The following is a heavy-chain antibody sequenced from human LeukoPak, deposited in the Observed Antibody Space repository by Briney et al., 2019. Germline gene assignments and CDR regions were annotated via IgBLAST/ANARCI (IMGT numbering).Heavy chain of an antibody. J-gene: IGHJ4*02. Sequence: PSETLSLTCIVSGGSVSTNNYYWGWIRQPPGKGLEWIGSRSYSGTTYYNPSLKSRVSIFVDTSKNQFSLELTSLTAADTAVYYCAPYLGGNVGRFDYWGQGALVTVSS. CDR3: APYLGGNVGRFDY. CDR2: RSYSGTT. D-gene: IGHD4-23*01. CDR1: GGSVSTNNYY. V-gene: IGHV4-39*01.